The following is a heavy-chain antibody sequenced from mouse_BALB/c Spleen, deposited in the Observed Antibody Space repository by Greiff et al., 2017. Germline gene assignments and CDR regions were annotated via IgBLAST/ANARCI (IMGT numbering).Heavy chain of an antibody. CDR3: ARVHYYGSLFDY. CDR1: GYSITSDYA. CDR2: ISYSGST. D-gene: IGHD1-2*01. Sequence: EVKLVESGPGLVKPSQSLSLTCTVTGYSITSDYAWNWIRQFPGNKLEWMGYISYSGSTSYNPSLKSRISITRDTSKNQFFLQLNSVTTEDTATYYCARVHYYGSLFDYWGQGTTLTVSS. J-gene: IGHJ2*01. V-gene: IGHV3-2*02.